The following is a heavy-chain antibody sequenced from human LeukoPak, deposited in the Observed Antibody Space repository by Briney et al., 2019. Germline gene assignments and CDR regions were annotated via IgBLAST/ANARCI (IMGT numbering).Heavy chain of an antibody. V-gene: IGHV4-4*07. CDR3: TRDTGTTGEVKFDP. CDR1: GGSISSYY. Sequence: PSETLSLTCTVSGGSISSYYWSWIRQLAGKGLEWIGRIYTSGSTTYNPSLKSRVTMSVETSKSQFSLNLMSVTAADTAVYYCTRDTGTTGEVKFDPWGQGTLVTVSS. J-gene: IGHJ5*02. D-gene: IGHD4-17*01. CDR2: IYTSGST.